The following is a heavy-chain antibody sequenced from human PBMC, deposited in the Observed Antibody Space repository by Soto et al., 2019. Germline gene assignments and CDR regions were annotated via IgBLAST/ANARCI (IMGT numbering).Heavy chain of an antibody. D-gene: IGHD3-22*01. V-gene: IGHV4-30-2*01. CDR1: GGSGSSGGDS. J-gene: IGHJ3*02. CDR3: SREGHYGSSGATNALDI. CDR2: IYHSGST. Sequence: QLQLQVSGSGLLNSSQTLYLTCAVSGGSGSSGGDSWGWIRQPPGKGLEWIGYIYHSGSTYYNPSLKRRVPITVDRSKNQFSLKVSSVTAADTAVYYCSREGHYGSSGATNALDIWGQGTMVTVSS.